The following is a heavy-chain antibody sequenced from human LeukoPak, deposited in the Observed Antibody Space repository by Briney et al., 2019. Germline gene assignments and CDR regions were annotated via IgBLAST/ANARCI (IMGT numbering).Heavy chain of an antibody. CDR1: GGSISSSSLY. CDR3: ATDSWSRDAFDI. V-gene: IGHV4-39*07. D-gene: IGHD3-22*01. J-gene: IGHJ3*02. Sequence: PETLSLTCTVPGGSISSSSLYWGWIRQPPGKGLEWIGCIYYSGRTYYNPSLKSRVTISIDTSKNQFSLKLSSVTAADTAVYYCATDSWSRDAFDIWGQGTMVTVSS. CDR2: IYYSGRT.